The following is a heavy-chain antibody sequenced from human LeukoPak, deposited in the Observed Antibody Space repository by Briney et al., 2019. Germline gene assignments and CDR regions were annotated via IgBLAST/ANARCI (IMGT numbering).Heavy chain of an antibody. V-gene: IGHV3-21*01. D-gene: IGHD3-10*01. J-gene: IGHJ6*03. CDR1: GFTFSSYG. Sequence: GGSLRLSCAASGFTFSSYGMSWVRQAPGKGLEWVSSISSSSNYIYYADSVKGRFTISRDDAKNSLSLQINSLRAEDTAVYYCARSGIKMVRGVIIKSPYHMDVWGKGTTVTVSS. CDR3: ARSGIKMVRGVIIKSPYHMDV. CDR2: ISSSSNYI.